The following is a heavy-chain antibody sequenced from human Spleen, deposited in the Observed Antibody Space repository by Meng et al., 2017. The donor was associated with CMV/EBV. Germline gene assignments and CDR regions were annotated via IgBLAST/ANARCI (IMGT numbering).Heavy chain of an antibody. V-gene: IGHV3-30*02. CDR2: IRYDGSNK. Sequence: GESLKISCAASGFTFSSYGMHWVRQAPGKGLEWVAFIRYDGSNKYYADSVKGRFTISRDNSKNTLYLQMNSLRAEDTAVYYCSRLYCGGDCSSRGALDYWGQGTLVTVSS. D-gene: IGHD2-21*01. CDR1: GFTFSSYG. J-gene: IGHJ4*02. CDR3: SRLYCGGDCSSRGALDY.